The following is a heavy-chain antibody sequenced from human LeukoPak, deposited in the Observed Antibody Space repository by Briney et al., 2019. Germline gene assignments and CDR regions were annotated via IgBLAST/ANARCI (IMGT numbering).Heavy chain of an antibody. Sequence: SETLSLTCAVYGGSFSGYYWSWIRQPPGKGLEWVGEINHSGSTNYNPSLKSRVTISVDTSKNRFSLKLSSVTAADTAVYYCARGLLSSGYQTRGFDYWGQGTLVTVSS. CDR1: GGSFSGYY. CDR2: INHSGST. CDR3: ARGLLSSGYQTRGFDY. V-gene: IGHV4-34*01. J-gene: IGHJ4*02. D-gene: IGHD3-22*01.